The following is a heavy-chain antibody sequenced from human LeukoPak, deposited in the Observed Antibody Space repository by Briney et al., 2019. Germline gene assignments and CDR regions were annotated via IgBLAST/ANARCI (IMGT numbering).Heavy chain of an antibody. CDR1: GGSFSGYY. CDR2: INHSGST. V-gene: IGHV4-34*01. CDR3: AGPTTGDYYYGMDV. Sequence: SETLSLTCAVYGGSFSGYYWSWIRQPPGKGLEWIGEINHSGSTNYNPSLKSRVTISVDTSKNQFSLKLSSVTAADTAVYYCAGPTTGDYYYGMDVWGQGTTVTVSS. D-gene: IGHD4-11*01. J-gene: IGHJ6*02.